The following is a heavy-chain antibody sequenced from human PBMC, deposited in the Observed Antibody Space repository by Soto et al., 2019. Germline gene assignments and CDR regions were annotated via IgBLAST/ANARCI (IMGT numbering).Heavy chain of an antibody. CDR1: GYTFSSYD. CDR3: ARGASMDV. V-gene: IGHV1-8*01. CDR2: MNPKSGNT. J-gene: IGHJ6*03. Sequence: SVKVSCKASGYTFSSYDINWVRQATGQGLEWMGWMNPKSGNTGYVQKFQDRVTMTRDTSINTAYMELSGLRSEDTAVYYCARGASMDVWGKGTTVTVSS.